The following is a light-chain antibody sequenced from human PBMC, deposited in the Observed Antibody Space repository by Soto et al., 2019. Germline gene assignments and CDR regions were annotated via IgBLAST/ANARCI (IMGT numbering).Light chain of an antibody. CDR3: QQYGSSIT. Sequence: EVVMTQSPATLSVSPGERVTLSCRASQRVSSYLAWYQQKPGQAPRLLIYGTSSRATGIPDRFSGSGSGTDFTLTISRLEPEDFAVFYCQQYGSSITFGQGTRLEIK. J-gene: IGKJ5*01. V-gene: IGKV3-20*01. CDR2: GTS. CDR1: QRVSSY.